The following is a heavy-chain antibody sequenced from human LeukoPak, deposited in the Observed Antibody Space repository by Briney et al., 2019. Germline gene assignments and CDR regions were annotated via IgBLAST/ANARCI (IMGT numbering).Heavy chain of an antibody. Sequence: GGSLRLSCAASGFTFDDYGMSWVRQAPGKGLEWVSGINWNGGSTGYADSVKGRFTISRDNAKNSLYLQMNSLRAEDTALYYCARDLFGDYDSSGYYHNPAYWGQGTLVTVSS. J-gene: IGHJ4*02. CDR3: ARDLFGDYDSSGYYHNPAY. D-gene: IGHD3-22*01. V-gene: IGHV3-20*04. CDR2: INWNGGST. CDR1: GFTFDDYG.